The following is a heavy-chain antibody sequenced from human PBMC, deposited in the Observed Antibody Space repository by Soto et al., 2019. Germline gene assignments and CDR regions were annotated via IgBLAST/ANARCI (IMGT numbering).Heavy chain of an antibody. CDR3: ARDRGYYDSSGYSDWYFDL. CDR2: ITPIFGTA. J-gene: IGHJ2*01. D-gene: IGHD3-22*01. Sequence: SVKVSCKASGGTFSSYAISWVRQAPGQGLEWMGGITPIFGTANYAQKFQGRVTITADESTSTAYMELSSLRSEDTAVYYCARDRGYYDSSGYSDWYFDLCGRGTLVTVSS. V-gene: IGHV1-69*13. CDR1: GGTFSSYA.